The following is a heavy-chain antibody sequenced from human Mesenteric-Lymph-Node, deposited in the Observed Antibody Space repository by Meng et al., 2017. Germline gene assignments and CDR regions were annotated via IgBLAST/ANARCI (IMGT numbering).Heavy chain of an antibody. Sequence: VRLVRVGGGDNKPGSAVMVSGKASGGTFSIYASSWVRQAPGQGLEWMGGIIPIFGTANYAQKFQGRVTITADESTSTAYMELSSLRSEDTAVYYCARGGGVLRYFDWLLSHWGQGTLVTVSS. V-gene: IGHV1-69*12. CDR2: IIPIFGTA. CDR1: GGTFSIYA. D-gene: IGHD3-9*01. CDR3: ARGGGVLRYFDWLLSH. J-gene: IGHJ4*02.